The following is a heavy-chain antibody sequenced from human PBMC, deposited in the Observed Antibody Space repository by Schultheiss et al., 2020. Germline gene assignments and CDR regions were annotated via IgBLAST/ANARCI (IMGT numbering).Heavy chain of an antibody. J-gene: IGHJ4*02. CDR1: GGSFSGYY. CDR2: IYYSGST. Sequence: SETLSLTCAVYGGSFSGYYWSWIRQPPGKGLEWIGYIYYSGSTYYNPSLKSRVTISVDKSKNQFSLKLSSVTAADTAVYYCASDDYGDRYFDYWGQGTLVTVSS. D-gene: IGHD4-17*01. V-gene: IGHV4-59*08. CDR3: ASDDYGDRYFDY.